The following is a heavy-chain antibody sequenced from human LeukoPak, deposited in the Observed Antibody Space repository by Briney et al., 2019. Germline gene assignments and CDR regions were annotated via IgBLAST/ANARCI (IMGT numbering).Heavy chain of an antibody. CDR2: IYSGGST. Sequence: GGSLGLSCAASGFTVSSTYMSWVRQAPGKGLEWVSVIYSGGSTYYADSVKGRFTISRDNSKNTLYLQMNNPRAEDTAVYYCARLPPGDCWGQGTLVTVSS. CDR3: ARLPPGDC. V-gene: IGHV3-53*01. J-gene: IGHJ4*02. CDR1: GFTVSSTY.